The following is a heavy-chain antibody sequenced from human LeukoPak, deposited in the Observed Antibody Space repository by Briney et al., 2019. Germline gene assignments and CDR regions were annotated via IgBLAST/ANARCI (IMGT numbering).Heavy chain of an antibody. CDR2: ISSSSSYI. Sequence: GGSLRLSCAASGFTFSSYSMNWVRQAPGKGLEWLSSISSSSSYIYYADSVKGRFTISRDNAKNSLYLQMNSLRAEDTAVYYCARVEEGAIPFDYWGQGTLVTVSS. J-gene: IGHJ4*02. D-gene: IGHD1-26*01. CDR1: GFTFSSYS. V-gene: IGHV3-21*01. CDR3: ARVEEGAIPFDY.